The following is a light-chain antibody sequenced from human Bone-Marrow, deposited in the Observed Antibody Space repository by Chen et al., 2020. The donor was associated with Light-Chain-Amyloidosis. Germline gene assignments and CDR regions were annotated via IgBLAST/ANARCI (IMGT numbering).Light chain of an antibody. CDR2: EDS. CDR3: FSSDSSNRHRV. J-gene: IGLJ3*02. Sequence: SYELTQPPSVSVSPGQTARITCSGDALPKRYDYWYQQKSGQAPVLVIYEDSKRASGNPGRFSGSSSETMATLTISGAQVEDVADYYCFSSDSSNRHRVFGGGTKLTVL. V-gene: IGLV3-10*01. CDR1: ALPKRY.